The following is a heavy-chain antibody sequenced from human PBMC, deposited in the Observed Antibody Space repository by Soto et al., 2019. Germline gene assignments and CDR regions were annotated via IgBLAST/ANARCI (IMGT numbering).Heavy chain of an antibody. J-gene: IGHJ4*02. CDR1: GFTFSSYW. CDR3: ASSQWLVPGY. V-gene: IGHV3-74*01. D-gene: IGHD6-19*01. Sequence: GGSLRLSCAASGFTFSSYWMHWVRQAPGKGLVWVSRINSDGGSTTYADSVKGRFTISRDDAKNTLYLQMNSLRAEDTAVYYCASSQWLVPGYWGQGTLVTVSS. CDR2: INSDGGST.